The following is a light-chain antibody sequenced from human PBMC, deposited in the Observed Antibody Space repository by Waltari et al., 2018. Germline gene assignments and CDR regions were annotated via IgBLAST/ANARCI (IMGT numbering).Light chain of an antibody. CDR2: QDS. V-gene: IGLV3-27*01. Sequence: SSELTQPSSVSVSPGQTARLTCSGDMLPKKYTRWFQQTPGQAPVLVLYQDSARPSGIPERFSGSSSGTTVTLTISGAQVEDEADYYCYSTTDNNLGVFGPGTRVTVL. CDR1: MLPKKY. J-gene: IGLJ1*01. CDR3: YSTTDNNLGV.